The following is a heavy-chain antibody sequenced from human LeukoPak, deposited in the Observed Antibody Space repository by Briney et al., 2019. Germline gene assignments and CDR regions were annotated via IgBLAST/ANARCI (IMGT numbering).Heavy chain of an antibody. CDR2: ISGSGGSI. V-gene: IGHV3-23*01. Sequence: SGGSLRLSCAASGFTFSSYAMSWVRQAPGKGLEWVSAISGSGGSIYYADSVKGRFTISRDNSKNTLYLQMNSLRAEDTAVYYCAKGGGAAAATDAFDIWGQGTMVTVSS. D-gene: IGHD6-13*01. J-gene: IGHJ3*02. CDR1: GFTFSSYA. CDR3: AKGGGAAAATDAFDI.